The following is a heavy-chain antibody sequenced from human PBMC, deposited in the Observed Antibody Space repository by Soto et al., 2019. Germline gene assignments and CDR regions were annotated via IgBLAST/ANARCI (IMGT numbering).Heavy chain of an antibody. CDR2: INHSGST. V-gene: IGHV4-34*01. Sequence: SETLSLTCAVYGGSFSGYYWSWIRQPPGKGLEWIGEINHSGSTNYNPSLKSRVTISVDTSKNQFSLKLSSVTAADTAVYYCARGSYDFWSGSLTWFDPWGQGTLVTVSS. CDR1: GGSFSGYY. CDR3: ARGSYDFWSGSLTWFDP. D-gene: IGHD3-3*01. J-gene: IGHJ5*02.